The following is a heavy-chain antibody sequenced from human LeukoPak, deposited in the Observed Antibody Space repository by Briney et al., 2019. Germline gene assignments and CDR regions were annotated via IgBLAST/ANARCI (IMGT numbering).Heavy chain of an antibody. Sequence: SVKVSCKASGGTFSSYAISWVRQAPGQGLEWMGGIIPIFGTANYAQKFQGRVTITADESTSTAYMELSSLRSEDTAVYYCARGGYTYYYDSSGYFHYWGQGTLVTVSS. V-gene: IGHV1-69*13. D-gene: IGHD3-22*01. CDR1: GGTFSSYA. CDR2: IIPIFGTA. CDR3: ARGGYTYYYDSSGYFHY. J-gene: IGHJ4*02.